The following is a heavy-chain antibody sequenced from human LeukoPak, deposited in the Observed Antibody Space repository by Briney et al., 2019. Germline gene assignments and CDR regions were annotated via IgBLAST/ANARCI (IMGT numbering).Heavy chain of an antibody. V-gene: IGHV5-51*01. Sequence: GESLKISCKGSGYSFTSYWIGWVRRMPGKCLEWMGIIYPGDSDTRYSPSFQGQVTISADKSISTAYLQWSSLKASDTAMYYCARPPYDSSGYYLRDYWGQGTLVTVSS. CDR3: ARPPYDSSGYYLRDY. CDR1: GYSFTSYW. J-gene: IGHJ4*02. D-gene: IGHD3-22*01. CDR2: IYPGDSDT.